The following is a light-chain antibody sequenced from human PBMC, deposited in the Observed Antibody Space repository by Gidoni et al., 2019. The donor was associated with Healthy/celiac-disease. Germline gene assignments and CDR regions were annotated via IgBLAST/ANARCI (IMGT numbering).Light chain of an antibody. Sequence: DIKMTQSPSSLSASVGDRATITCRASQSISSYLNWYQQKPGKAPQLLIYAASILQSGVPSRFSGSVSGTDFTLTISSLQPEDFATYYCQQSYSTPLTFXGXTKVEIK. V-gene: IGKV1-39*01. J-gene: IGKJ4*01. CDR1: QSISSY. CDR2: AAS. CDR3: QQSYSTPLT.